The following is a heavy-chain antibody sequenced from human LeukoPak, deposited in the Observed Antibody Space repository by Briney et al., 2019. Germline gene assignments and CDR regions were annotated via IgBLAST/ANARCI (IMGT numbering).Heavy chain of an antibody. J-gene: IGHJ4*02. CDR3: ARSNQADDY. CDR1: GFTFSSYW. Sequence: PGGSLRLSCAASGFTFSSYWMHWVRQVPGKGLVWVARINTGVSSATYADSVKGRFTISRDNAKNMLYLQMDSLRDEDTGVYYCARSNQADDYWGQGTLVTVSS. D-gene: IGHD1-14*01. V-gene: IGHV3-74*01. CDR2: INTGVSSA.